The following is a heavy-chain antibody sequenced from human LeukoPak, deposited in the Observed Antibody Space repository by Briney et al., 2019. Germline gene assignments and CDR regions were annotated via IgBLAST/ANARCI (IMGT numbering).Heavy chain of an antibody. Sequence: PSETLSLTCTVSGGSIISSSYYWGWIRQPPGKGLEWIGSIYYSGSTYYNPSLKSRVTISVDTSKKQFSLKLSSVTAADTAVYYCARHYDYSNLWGQGTLVTVSS. CDR2: IYYSGST. J-gene: IGHJ4*02. CDR3: ARHYDYSNL. CDR1: GGSIISSSYY. V-gene: IGHV4-39*01. D-gene: IGHD4-11*01.